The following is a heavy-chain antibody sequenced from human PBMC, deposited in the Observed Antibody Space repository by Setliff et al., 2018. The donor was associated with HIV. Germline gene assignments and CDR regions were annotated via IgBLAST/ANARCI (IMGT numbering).Heavy chain of an antibody. J-gene: IGHJ3*02. V-gene: IGHV1-46*01. CDR1: GYTFTSYY. CDR2: INPSGGST. Sequence: ASVKVSCEASGYTFTSYYIHWVRQAPGQGLEWMGIINPSGGSTNYAQKFQDRVTMTRDTSTTTVYMDLRSLRSEDTAVCYCARARGRLSDFDIWGQGTMVTVSS. D-gene: IGHD3-10*01. CDR3: ARARGRLSDFDI.